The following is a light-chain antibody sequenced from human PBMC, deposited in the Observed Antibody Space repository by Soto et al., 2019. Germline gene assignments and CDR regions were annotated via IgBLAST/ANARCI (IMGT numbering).Light chain of an antibody. V-gene: IGKV3-11*01. CDR2: DVS. CDR3: QQYNSYSLT. Sequence: EIVLTQSPSTLSLSTGERATLSCRASQSVSSYLAWYQQKPGQAPRLLIYDVSNRATGIPARFSGSGSGTDFTLTISSLQPDDFATYYCQQYNSYSLTFGGGTNVDIK. J-gene: IGKJ4*01. CDR1: QSVSSY.